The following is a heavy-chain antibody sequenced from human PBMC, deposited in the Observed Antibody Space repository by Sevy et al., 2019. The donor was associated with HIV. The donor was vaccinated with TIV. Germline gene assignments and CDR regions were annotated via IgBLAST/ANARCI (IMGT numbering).Heavy chain of an antibody. J-gene: IGHJ6*02. CDR1: GFSFDDYA. D-gene: IGHD3-10*01. CDR3: TKDMASNYYGSGSYEYFYYSGMDV. V-gene: IGHV3-9*01. CDR2: ISRNSYDV. Sequence: GGSLRLSCAASGFSFDDYAMHWVRQAPGKGLEWVAGISRNSYDVGYADSVRGRFTISRDNAKNSLYLQMNSLRIEDTALYHCTKDMASNYYGSGSYEYFYYSGMDVSGQGTAVTVSS.